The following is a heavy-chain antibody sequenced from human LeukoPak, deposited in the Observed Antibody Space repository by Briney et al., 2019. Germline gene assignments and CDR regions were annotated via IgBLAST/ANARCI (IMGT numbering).Heavy chain of an antibody. Sequence: GGSLRLSCAASGFSFISYGMHWVRQAPGKGLEWVGVISDDGRRKDYADSVKGRFTISRDNSKDTLYLQMNSLRAEDTAVYYCARALNWFDPWGQGTLVTVSS. CDR1: GFSFISYG. CDR2: ISDDGRRK. J-gene: IGHJ5*02. CDR3: ARALNWFDP. V-gene: IGHV3-30*03.